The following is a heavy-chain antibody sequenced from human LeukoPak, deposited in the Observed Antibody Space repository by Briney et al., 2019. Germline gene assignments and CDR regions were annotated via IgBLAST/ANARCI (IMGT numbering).Heavy chain of an antibody. CDR3: ARGRYDILTGYYYDY. J-gene: IGHJ4*02. CDR1: GFTFSSYG. CDR2: IWYDGSNK. V-gene: IGHV3-33*01. D-gene: IGHD3-9*01. Sequence: GGSLRLSCAASGFTFSSYGMHWVRQAPGKGLEWVAVIWYDGSNKYYADSVKGQFTISRDNSKNTLYLQMNGLRAEDTAVYYCARGRYDILTGYYYDYWGQGTLVTVSS.